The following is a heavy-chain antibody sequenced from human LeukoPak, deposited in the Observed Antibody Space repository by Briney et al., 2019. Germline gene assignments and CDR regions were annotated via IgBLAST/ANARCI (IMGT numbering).Heavy chain of an antibody. CDR1: GYSFTSFW. Sequence: GESLKISCKGSGYSFTSFWIGWVRQMPGRGLEWMGIIYPGDSVPRYSPSFQGQVTISADKSITTAYLQWSSLKASDTAMYYCARHGGGNSWPFQHWGQGTLVTVSS. V-gene: IGHV5-51*01. J-gene: IGHJ1*01. D-gene: IGHD6-13*01. CDR3: ARHGGGNSWPFQH. CDR2: IYPGDSVP.